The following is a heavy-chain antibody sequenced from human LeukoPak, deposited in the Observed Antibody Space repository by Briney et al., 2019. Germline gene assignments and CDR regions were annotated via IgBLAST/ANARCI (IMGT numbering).Heavy chain of an antibody. CDR2: IYDSGTT. CDR1: ADSINIYL. J-gene: IGHJ4*01. D-gene: IGHD2-15*01. V-gene: IGHV4-4*07. Sequence: SESLSLTRTLSADSINIYLATCIRHPARGGQEWVGRIYDSGTTNYKPSLKSRVSMSVETPKNQFSLRLSSVTAADTAVYYCARRSDSGGYFEYWGQGIRVTVSS. CDR3: ARRSDSGGYFEY.